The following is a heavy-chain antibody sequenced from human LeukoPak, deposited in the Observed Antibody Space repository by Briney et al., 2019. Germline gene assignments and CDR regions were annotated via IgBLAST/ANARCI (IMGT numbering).Heavy chain of an antibody. Sequence: ASVTVSCKASGYTFTNFAMNWVRQAPGQGLEWMGWINTNTGNPSYAQGFTGRFVFSLDTSVSTAYLQISSLKAEDTAVYYCARADVDTAMVTWDYWGHGALVTVSS. J-gene: IGHJ4*01. V-gene: IGHV7-4-1*02. CDR2: INTNTGNP. D-gene: IGHD5-18*01. CDR1: GYTFTNFA. CDR3: ARADVDTAMVTWDY.